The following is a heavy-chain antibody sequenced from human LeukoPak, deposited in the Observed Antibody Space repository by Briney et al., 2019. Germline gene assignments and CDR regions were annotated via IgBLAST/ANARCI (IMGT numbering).Heavy chain of an antibody. J-gene: IGHJ5*02. V-gene: IGHV3-23*01. CDR2: ISGSGGST. Sequence: GGSLRLSCAASGFTFSSYAMSWVRQAPGKGLEGVSAISGSGGSTYYADSVKGRFTISRDNSKNTPYLQMNSLRAEDTAVYYCAKDLVGATEDWFDPWGQGTLVTVSA. D-gene: IGHD1-26*01. CDR3: AKDLVGATEDWFDP. CDR1: GFTFSSYA.